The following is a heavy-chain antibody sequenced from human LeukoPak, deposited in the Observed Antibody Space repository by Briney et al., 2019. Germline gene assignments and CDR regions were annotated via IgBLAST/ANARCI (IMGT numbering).Heavy chain of an antibody. CDR2: ISPSGGST. J-gene: IGHJ5*02. V-gene: IGHV1-46*01. Sequence: GASVKVSCKAFGYTFTSNYMHWVRQAPGQGPEWMGVISPSGGSTTNAQTFQGRVTLTRDISTSTNYLELSSLRSEDTAAYYCARDNSVRDEAWWFNPWGQGTLVTVST. D-gene: IGHD5-24*01. CDR1: GYTFTSNY. CDR3: ARDNSVRDEAWWFNP.